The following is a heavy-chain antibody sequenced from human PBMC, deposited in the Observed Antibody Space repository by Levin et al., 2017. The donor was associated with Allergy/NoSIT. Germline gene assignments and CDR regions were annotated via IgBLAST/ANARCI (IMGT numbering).Heavy chain of an antibody. CDR1: GFTFSSYA. D-gene: IGHD6-13*01. Sequence: SGGSLRLSCAASGFTFSSYAMHWVRQAPGKGLEWVAVISYDGSNKYYADSVKGRFTISRDNSKNTLYLQMNSLRAEDTAVYYCARAVIAAAGSIQYYFDYWGQGTLVTVSS. CDR2: ISYDGSNK. V-gene: IGHV3-30*04. CDR3: ARAVIAAAGSIQYYFDY. J-gene: IGHJ4*02.